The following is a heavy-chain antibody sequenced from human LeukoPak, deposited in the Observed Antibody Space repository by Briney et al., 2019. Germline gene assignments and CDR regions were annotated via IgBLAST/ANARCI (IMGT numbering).Heavy chain of an antibody. J-gene: IGHJ4*02. CDR3: LRDLNWSLDQ. V-gene: IGHV3-74*01. D-gene: IGHD1-20*01. CDR1: GFTFSNYM. Sequence: GGSLRLSCAASGFTFSNYMMHWVRQAPGKGLVWVSRIESDGITITYADSVKGRFTISRDNAKNTLYLQMNSLRAEDTAVYYCLRDLNWSLDQWGQGTLVTVSS. CDR2: IESDGITI.